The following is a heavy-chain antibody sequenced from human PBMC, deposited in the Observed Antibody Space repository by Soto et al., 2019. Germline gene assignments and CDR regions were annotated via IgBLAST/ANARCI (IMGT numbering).Heavy chain of an antibody. CDR3: ARDVRYYDFWSGYPYYYYGMDV. D-gene: IGHD3-3*01. J-gene: IGHJ6*02. CDR1: GYTFTSYG. Sequence: ASVKFSCKASGYTFTSYGISWVRQAPGQGLEWMGWISAYNGNTNYAQKLQGRVTMTTDTSTSTAYMELRSLRSDDTAVYFCARDVRYYDFWSGYPYYYYGMDVWGQGTTVTVSS. CDR2: ISAYNGNT. V-gene: IGHV1-18*04.